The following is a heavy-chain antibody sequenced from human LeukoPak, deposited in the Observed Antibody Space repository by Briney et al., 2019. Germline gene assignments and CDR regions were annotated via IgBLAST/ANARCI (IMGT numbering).Heavy chain of an antibody. CDR2: ISSSSSYT. CDR3: ARAPHYRNYGPYYYGMDV. V-gene: IGHV3-11*06. Sequence: PGGSLRLSCAASGFTFSDYYMSWIRQAPGKGLEWVSYISSSSSYTNYADSAKGRFTISRDNAKNSLYLQMNSLRAEDTAVYYCARAPHYRNYGPYYYGMDVWGQGTTVTVSS. CDR1: GFTFSDYY. J-gene: IGHJ6*02. D-gene: IGHD4-11*01.